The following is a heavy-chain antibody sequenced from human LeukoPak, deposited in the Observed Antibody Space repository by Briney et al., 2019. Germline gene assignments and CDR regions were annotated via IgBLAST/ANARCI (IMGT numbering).Heavy chain of an antibody. J-gene: IGHJ4*02. CDR3: ARDRKITFGGVIVIPYYFDY. V-gene: IGHV3-7*01. Sequence: PGGSLRLSCAASGFTFSSYWMSWVRQAPGKGLEWVANIKQDGSEKYYVDSVKGRFTISRDNAKNSLYLQMNSLRAEDTAVYYCARDRKITFGGVIVIPYYFDYWGQGTLVTVSS. CDR1: GFTFSSYW. D-gene: IGHD3-16*02. CDR2: IKQDGSEK.